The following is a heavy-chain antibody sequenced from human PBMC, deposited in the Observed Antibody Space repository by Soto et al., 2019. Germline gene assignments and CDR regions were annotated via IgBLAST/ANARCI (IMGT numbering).Heavy chain of an antibody. CDR1: FFSLDTSGVG. D-gene: IGHD5-12*01. Sequence: QITLKESGPTVVKPTQTLTLTCTFSFFSLDTSGVGVGWIRQPPGKALEWLALIYWDDDKRYNPTLKSRLTTSKDTTKKRVVLTMTNADPVDTATYYCARTPREYSAYHLGGYFDYRGQGTLVTVSS. J-gene: IGHJ4*02. CDR3: ARTPREYSAYHLGGYFDY. V-gene: IGHV2-5*02. CDR2: IYWDDDK.